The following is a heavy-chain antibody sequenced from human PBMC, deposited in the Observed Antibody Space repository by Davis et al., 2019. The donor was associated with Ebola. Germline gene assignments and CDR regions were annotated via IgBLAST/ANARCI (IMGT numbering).Heavy chain of an antibody. D-gene: IGHD6-13*01. V-gene: IGHV1-46*01. CDR3: ARDRTDSSPYYFYGVDV. J-gene: IGHJ6*02. CDR2: INPSGGNT. Sequence: ASVKVSCKASGGTFSSYAISWVRQAPGQGLEWMGMINPSGGNTRYAQQFQGRVTMTRDTSTRTVYMEVSSLRSDDTAVYYCARDRTDSSPYYFYGVDVWGQGTTVTVSS. CDR1: GGTFSSYA.